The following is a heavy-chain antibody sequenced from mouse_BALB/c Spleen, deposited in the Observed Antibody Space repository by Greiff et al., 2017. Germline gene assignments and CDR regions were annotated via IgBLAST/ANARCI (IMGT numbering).Heavy chain of an antibody. J-gene: IGHJ3*01. CDR2: ISDGGSYT. D-gene: IGHD2-4*01. Sequence: EVNLVESGGGLVQPGGSRKLSCAASGFTFSDYYMYWVRQTPEKRLEWVATISDGGSYTYYPDSVKGRFTISRDNAKNNLYLQMSSLKSEDTAMYYCARDETMITTETWFAYWGQGTLVTVSA. CDR3: ARDETMITTETWFAY. CDR1: GFTFSDYY. V-gene: IGHV5-4*02.